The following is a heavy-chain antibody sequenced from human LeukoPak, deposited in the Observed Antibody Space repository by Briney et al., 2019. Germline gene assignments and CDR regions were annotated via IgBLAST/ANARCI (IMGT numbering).Heavy chain of an antibody. V-gene: IGHV3-48*03. CDR1: GFTFSSYE. Sequence: GGSLRLSCAASGFTFSSYEMNWVRQAPGKGLEWVSYISSSGSTIYYADSVKGRFTISRDNAKNSLYLQMNSLRAEDTAVYYCARSSLYYYYMDVWGKGTTVTISS. D-gene: IGHD1-26*01. CDR3: ARSSLYYYYMDV. CDR2: ISSSGSTI. J-gene: IGHJ6*03.